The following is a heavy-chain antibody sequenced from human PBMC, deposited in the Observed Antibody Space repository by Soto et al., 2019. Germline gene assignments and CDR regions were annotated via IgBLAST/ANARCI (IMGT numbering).Heavy chain of an antibody. J-gene: IGHJ4*02. V-gene: IGHV3-30-3*01. CDR1: GFTFSSYA. Sequence: PGGSLRLSCAASGFTFSSYAMHWVRQAPGKGLEWVAVISYDGSNKYYADSVKGRFTISRDNSKSTLYLQMNSLRAEDTAVYYCARSPIGAMASYYFDYWGQGTLVTVSS. CDR3: ARSPIGAMASYYFDY. D-gene: IGHD5-18*01. CDR2: ISYDGSNK.